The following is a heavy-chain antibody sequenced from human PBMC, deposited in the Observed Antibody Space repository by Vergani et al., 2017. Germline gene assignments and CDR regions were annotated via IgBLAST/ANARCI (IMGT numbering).Heavy chain of an antibody. J-gene: IGHJ5*02. CDR3: GRVEDFYGVGSRLLDL. V-gene: IGHV4-59*01. CDR1: GGSMRGYY. D-gene: IGHD3-10*01. Sequence: QVRLQESGPGLVKPSETLSLTCSVSGGSMRGYYWSWIRQPPGKELEWIGYMYHSGSTNYNPSLETRVTISGDTSKNQFSLKLNSVTAADPAVYYCGRVEDFYGVGSRLLDLWGQGILVTVSS. CDR2: MYHSGST.